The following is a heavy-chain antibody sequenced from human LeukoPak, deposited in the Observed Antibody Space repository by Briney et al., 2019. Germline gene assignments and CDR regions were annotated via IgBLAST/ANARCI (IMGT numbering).Heavy chain of an antibody. V-gene: IGHV3-30*02. D-gene: IGHD5-12*01. J-gene: IGHJ6*03. CDR2: VTYDGSNK. CDR1: GFTFSSYG. CDR3: AKGGGYEAQYYYYYLDV. Sequence: GGSLRLSCAASGFTFSSYGMHWVRQAPGKGLEWVGFVTYDGSNKYYADSVRGRFTISRDNSKSTLYLQMNSLRAEDTAVYYCAKGGGYEAQYYYYYLDVWGKGTTVTISS.